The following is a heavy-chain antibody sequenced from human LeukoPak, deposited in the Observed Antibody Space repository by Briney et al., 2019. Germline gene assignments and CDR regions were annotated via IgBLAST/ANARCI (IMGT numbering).Heavy chain of an antibody. D-gene: IGHD3-9*01. CDR1: GGSISSYY. J-gene: IGHJ4*02. V-gene: IGHV4-59*01. CDR3: ARANYDFLTGYYLFDS. CDR2: IFYSGNT. Sequence: KPSETLSLTCTVSGGSISSYYWSWIRQPPGKGLEWIGYIFYSGNTNYNPSLKSRVTISVDTSKNQFSLKLSSVTAADTAVYYCARANYDFLTGYYLFDSWGQGTLVTVSS.